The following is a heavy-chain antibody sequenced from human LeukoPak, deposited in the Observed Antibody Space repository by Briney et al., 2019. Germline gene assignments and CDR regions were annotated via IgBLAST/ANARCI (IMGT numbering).Heavy chain of an antibody. J-gene: IGHJ6*02. CDR1: GGSISSGSYY. V-gene: IGHV4-39*07. CDR2: IYYSGST. D-gene: IGHD2-2*01. CDR3: ARDGEVPAASRYYGMDV. Sequence: SETLSLTCTVSGGSISSGSYYWGWIRQPPGKGLEWIGSIYYSGSTYYNPSLKSRVTISVDTSKNQFSLKLSSVTAADTAVYYCARDGEVPAASRYYGMDVWGQGTTVTVSS.